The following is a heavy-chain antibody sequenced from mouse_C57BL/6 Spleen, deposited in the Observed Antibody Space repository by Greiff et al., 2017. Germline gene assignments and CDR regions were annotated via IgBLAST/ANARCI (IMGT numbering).Heavy chain of an antibody. Sequence: EVQLVESGGGLVQPKGSLKLSCAASGFSFNTYAMNWVRQAPGKGLEWVARIRSKSNNYATYYADSVKDRFTISRDDSESMLYLQMNNLKTEDTAMYYCVRLGNHWYFDVWGTGTTVTVSS. CDR1: GFSFNTYA. J-gene: IGHJ1*03. V-gene: IGHV10-1*01. CDR3: VRLGNHWYFDV. D-gene: IGHD2-1*01. CDR2: IRSKSNNYAT.